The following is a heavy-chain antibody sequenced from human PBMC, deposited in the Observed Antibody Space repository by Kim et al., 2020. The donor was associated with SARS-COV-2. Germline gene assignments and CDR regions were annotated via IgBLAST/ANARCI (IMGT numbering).Heavy chain of an antibody. J-gene: IGHJ4*02. D-gene: IGHD5-12*01. Sequence: GGSLRLSCVASGFTFNTDAMTWVRQAPGKGLEWVSSITSTGSMAYYADSVKGRFTTSRDNSRDTLYLQMDSLRAEDTAVYYCAKYRDRNVYNYQLDWGQGTLVTVSS. CDR3: AKYRDRNVYNYQLD. CDR2: ITSTGSMA. CDR1: GFTFNTDA. V-gene: IGHV3-23*01.